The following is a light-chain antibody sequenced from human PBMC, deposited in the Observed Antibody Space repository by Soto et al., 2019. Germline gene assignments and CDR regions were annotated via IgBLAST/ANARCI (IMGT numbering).Light chain of an antibody. CDR3: ETWDSNTRV. J-gene: IGLJ3*02. CDR2: LEGSGSY. Sequence: QAVVTQSSSASASLGSSVKLTCTLSSGHSSYIIAWHQQQPGKVPRYLMKLEGSGSYNKGSGVPDRFSGSSSGADRYLTISNLQFEDEADYYCETWDSNTRVFGGGTQLTVL. CDR1: SGHSSYI. V-gene: IGLV4-60*02.